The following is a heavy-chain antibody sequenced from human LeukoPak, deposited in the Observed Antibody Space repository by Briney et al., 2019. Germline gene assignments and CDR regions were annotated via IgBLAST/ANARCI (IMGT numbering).Heavy chain of an antibody. CDR2: ITWDGSTS. J-gene: IGHJ4*02. V-gene: IGHV3-21*01. CDR3: ARRAGGYSHPYDY. D-gene: IGHD4-23*01. CDR1: GFTFSSYS. Sequence: GGSLRLSCAASGFTFSSYSMNWVRQAPGKGLEWVSVITWDGSTSDYADSVKGRFTISRDNAKNSLYLQMNSLRAEDTAVYYCARRAGGYSHPYDYWGQGVLVTVSS.